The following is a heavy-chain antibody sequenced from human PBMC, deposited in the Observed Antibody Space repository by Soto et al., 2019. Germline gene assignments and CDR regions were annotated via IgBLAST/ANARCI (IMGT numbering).Heavy chain of an antibody. CDR1: GFTFSSYG. V-gene: IGHV3-33*01. CDR3: ASGGGRWLQLDY. Sequence: GGSLRLSCAASGFTFSSYGMHWVRQAPGKGLEWVAVIWYDGSNKYYADSVKGRFTISRDNSKNTLYLQMNSLRAEDTAVYYCASGGGRWLQLDYWGQGTLVTSPQ. D-gene: IGHD5-12*01. J-gene: IGHJ4*02. CDR2: IWYDGSNK.